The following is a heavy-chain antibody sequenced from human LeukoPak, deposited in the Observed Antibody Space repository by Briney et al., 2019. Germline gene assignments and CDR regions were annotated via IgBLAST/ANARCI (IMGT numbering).Heavy chain of an antibody. CDR2: IQSKTDGGTT. J-gene: IGHJ4*02. CDR1: GFTFSNAR. CDR3: TKYYSDSTGYYLGDH. Sequence: GGSLRLSCAASGFTFSNARMSWVRQAPGKGVEWGGRIQSKTDGGTTAYGAAVKGRLTVSRDDSKNTLYLQMNSLKTEDTAVYYCTKYYSDSTGYYLGDHWGQGGLVTVSS. V-gene: IGHV3-15*01. D-gene: IGHD3-22*01.